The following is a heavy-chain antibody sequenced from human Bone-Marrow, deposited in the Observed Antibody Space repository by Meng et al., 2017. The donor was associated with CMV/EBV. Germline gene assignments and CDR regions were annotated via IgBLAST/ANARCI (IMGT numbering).Heavy chain of an antibody. CDR2: IYSGGRSP. V-gene: IGHV3-23*03. J-gene: IGHJ4*02. CDR1: GFNFNTYA. CDR3: ARGSGWYDY. D-gene: IGHD6-19*01. Sequence: GESLKISCAVSGFNFNTYAMTWVRQAPGKGLEWVSLIYSGGRSPVYADSVEGRFAISTDDSKKTLYLQMNSLRANDTATYYCARGSGWYDYWGQGILVTVSS.